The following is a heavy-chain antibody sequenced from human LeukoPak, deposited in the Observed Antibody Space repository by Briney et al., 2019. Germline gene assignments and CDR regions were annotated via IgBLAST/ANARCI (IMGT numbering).Heavy chain of an antibody. CDR2: ISAYNGNT. CDR1: GYTFTSYS. CDR3: ARPYGSGSYYNSPLDY. D-gene: IGHD3-10*01. J-gene: IGHJ4*02. V-gene: IGHV1-18*04. Sequence: ASVKVSCKASGYTFTSYSISWVRQAPGQGLEWMGWISAYNGNTNYAQKLQGRVTMTTDTSTSTAYMELRSLRSDDTAVYYCARPYGSGSYYNSPLDYWGQGALVTVSS.